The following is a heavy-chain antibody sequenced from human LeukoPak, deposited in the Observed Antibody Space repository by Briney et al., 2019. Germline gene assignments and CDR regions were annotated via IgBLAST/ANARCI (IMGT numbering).Heavy chain of an antibody. J-gene: IGHJ6*03. D-gene: IGHD6-19*01. CDR2: IYTSGST. CDR1: GGSISSGSYY. V-gene: IGHV4-61*02. Sequence: SETLSLTCTVSGGSISSGSYYWSWIRQPAGKGLEWIGRIYTSGSTNYNPSHKSRVTISVDTSKNQFSLKLSSVTAADTAVYYCARDAIAVADHYYYYYMDVWGKGTTVTISS. CDR3: ARDAIAVADHYYYYYMDV.